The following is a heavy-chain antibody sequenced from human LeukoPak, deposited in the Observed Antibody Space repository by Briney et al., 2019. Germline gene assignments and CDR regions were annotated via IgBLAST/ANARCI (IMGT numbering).Heavy chain of an antibody. CDR3: ARDLATMVRGVSPIPYYYYMDV. CDR1: GGTFSSYA. CDR2: IIPIFGTA. D-gene: IGHD3-10*01. J-gene: IGHJ6*03. Sequence: SVKVSCKASGGTFSSYAISWVRQAPGQGLEWMGGIIPIFGTANYAQKFQGRVTITTDESTSTAYMELSSLRSEDTAVYYCARDLATMVRGVSPIPYYYYMDVWGKGTTVTVSS. V-gene: IGHV1-69*05.